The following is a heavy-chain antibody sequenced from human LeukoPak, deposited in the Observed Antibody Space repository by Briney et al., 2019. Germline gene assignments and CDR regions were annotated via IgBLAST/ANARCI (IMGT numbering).Heavy chain of an antibody. CDR2: ISYDGSNK. J-gene: IGHJ3*02. V-gene: IGHV3-30-3*01. CDR3: ARDGPLHYYDSSGYYFAFDI. CDR1: GFTVSSNN. Sequence: SGGSLRLSCAASGFTVSSNNMNWVRQAPGKGLEWVAVISYDGSNKYYADSVKGRFTISRDNSKNTLYLQMNSLRAEDTAVYYCARDGPLHYYDSSGYYFAFDIWGQGTMVTVSS. D-gene: IGHD3-22*01.